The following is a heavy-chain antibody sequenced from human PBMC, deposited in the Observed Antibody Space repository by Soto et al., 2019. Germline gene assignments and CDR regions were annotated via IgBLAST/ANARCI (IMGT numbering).Heavy chain of an antibody. CDR2: IYHSGST. V-gene: IGHV4-30-2*01. CDR3: ARVIAATDTISVWFDP. J-gene: IGHJ5*02. D-gene: IGHD6-13*01. CDR1: GDSISSGGYS. Sequence: SETLSLTCAVSGDSISSGGYSWSWIRQPPGKGLEWIGYIYHSGSTYYNPSLKSRVTISVDRSKNQFSLKLNSVTAADTAVYYCARVIAATDTISVWFDPWGQGTLVTVSS.